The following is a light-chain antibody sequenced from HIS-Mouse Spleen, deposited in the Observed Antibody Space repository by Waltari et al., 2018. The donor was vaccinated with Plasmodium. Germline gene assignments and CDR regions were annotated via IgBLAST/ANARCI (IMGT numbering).Light chain of an antibody. Sequence: QSVLTQPPSASGTPGQRVTISCSGSSSNIGSNYVYWYQQLPGTAPKLLIYRNNQRPSGVPDLVSGSKAGTSASRAIRGLRSEDEADYYGAAWDDSLSGWVFGGGTKLTVL. J-gene: IGLJ3*02. CDR3: AAWDDSLSGWV. CDR2: RNN. V-gene: IGLV1-47*01. CDR1: SSNIGSNY.